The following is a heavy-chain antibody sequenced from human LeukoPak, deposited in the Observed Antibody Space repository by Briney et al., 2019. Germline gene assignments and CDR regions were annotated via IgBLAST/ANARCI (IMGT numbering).Heavy chain of an antibody. Sequence: GGSLRLSCAASGFLFRTYGMNWVRQAPGKGLEWVSYISGSISAMYYADSVQGRFTISRDNAKNSLYLHMNSLRAEDTAVYYCAKDWAPLGYCSSTSCPSWFDPWGQGTLVTVSS. D-gene: IGHD2-2*01. J-gene: IGHJ5*02. V-gene: IGHV3-48*01. CDR1: GFLFRTYG. CDR2: ISGSISAM. CDR3: AKDWAPLGYCSSTSCPSWFDP.